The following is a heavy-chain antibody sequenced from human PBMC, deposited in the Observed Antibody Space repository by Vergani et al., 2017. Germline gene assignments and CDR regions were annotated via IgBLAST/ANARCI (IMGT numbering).Heavy chain of an antibody. CDR3: ARAVYYGSGSYYYGMDV. CDR1: GGSISSGSSY. J-gene: IGHJ6*02. D-gene: IGHD3-10*01. CDR2: IYTSGST. Sequence: QVQLQESGPGLVKPSQTLSLTCTVSGGSISSGSSYWSWIRQPAGKGLEWIGRIYTSGSTNYNPSLKSRVTISVDTSKNQFSLKLSSVTAADTAVYYCARAVYYGSGSYYYGMDVWGQGTTVTVSS. V-gene: IGHV4-61*02.